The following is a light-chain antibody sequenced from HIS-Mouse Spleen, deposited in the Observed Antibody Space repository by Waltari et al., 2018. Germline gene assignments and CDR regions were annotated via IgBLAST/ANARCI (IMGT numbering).Light chain of an antibody. CDR2: GNS. CDR1: SSNIGAGYD. J-gene: IGLJ2*01. CDR3: QSYDSSLSGYVV. Sequence: QSVLTQPPSVSGAPGQRVTISCTGSSSNIGAGYDVHWYQQLPGTAPKLLSYGNSNRPSGVPDRFPGSKSGTSASLAITGLQAEDEADYYCQSYDSSLSGYVVFGGGTKLTVL. V-gene: IGLV1-40*01.